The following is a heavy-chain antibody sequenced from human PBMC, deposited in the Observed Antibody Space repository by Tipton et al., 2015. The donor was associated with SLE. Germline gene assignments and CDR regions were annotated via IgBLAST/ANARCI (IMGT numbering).Heavy chain of an antibody. CDR1: GGSFSGYH. CDR3: ARDRVVVPAATNWYFDL. Sequence: LSLTCAVYGGSFSGYHWSWIRQPPGKGLEWIGEIDHSGSTNYNPSLKSRVTISVDTSKNQFSLKLSSVTAADTAVYYCARDRVVVPAATNWYFDLWGRGTLVTVSS. V-gene: IGHV4-34*01. CDR2: IDHSGST. J-gene: IGHJ2*01. D-gene: IGHD2-2*01.